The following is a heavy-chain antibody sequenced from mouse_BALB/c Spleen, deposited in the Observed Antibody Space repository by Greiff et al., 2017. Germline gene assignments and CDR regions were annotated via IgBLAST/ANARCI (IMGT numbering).Heavy chain of an antibody. CDR3: ARKGNYDYDVWFAY. CDR1: GYTFTDYV. Sequence: QVQLKESGPELVKPGASVKMSCKASGYTFTDYVISWVKQRTGQGLEWIGEIYPGSGSTYYNEKFKGKATLTADKSSNTAYMQLSSLTSEDSAVYFCARKGNYDYDVWFAYWGQGTLVTVSA. D-gene: IGHD2-4*01. V-gene: IGHV1-77*01. J-gene: IGHJ3*01. CDR2: IYPGSGST.